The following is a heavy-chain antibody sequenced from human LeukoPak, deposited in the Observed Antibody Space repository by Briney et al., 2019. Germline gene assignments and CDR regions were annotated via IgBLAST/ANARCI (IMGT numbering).Heavy chain of an antibody. J-gene: IGHJ5*02. CDR2: IYYSGGT. Sequence: SETLSLTCTVSGGSISSSSYYWGWIRQPPGKGLEWIGSIYYSGGTYYNPSLKSRVTISVDKSKNQFSLKLSSVTAADTAVYYCARLKQLWLSWWFDPWGQGTLVTVSS. D-gene: IGHD5-18*01. V-gene: IGHV4-39*07. CDR3: ARLKQLWLSWWFDP. CDR1: GGSISSSSYY.